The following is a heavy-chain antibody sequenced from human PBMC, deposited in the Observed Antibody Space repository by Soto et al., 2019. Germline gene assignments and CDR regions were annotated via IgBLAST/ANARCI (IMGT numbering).Heavy chain of an antibody. Sequence: SETLSLTCAVSGGSISSGGYSWSWIRQPPGKGLEWIGYIYHSGSTYYNPSLKSRVTISVDRSKNQFSLKLNSMTAADTAVYYCARVRPYAAAAPGPAFDIWGQGTMVTV. J-gene: IGHJ3*02. V-gene: IGHV4-30-2*01. D-gene: IGHD6-13*01. CDR2: IYHSGST. CDR3: ARVRPYAAAAPGPAFDI. CDR1: GGSISSGGYS.